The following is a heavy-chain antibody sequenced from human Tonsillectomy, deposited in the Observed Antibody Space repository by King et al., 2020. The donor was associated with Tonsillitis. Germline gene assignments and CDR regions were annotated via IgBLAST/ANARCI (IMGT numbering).Heavy chain of an antibody. D-gene: IGHD3-3*01. V-gene: IGHV4-4*07. J-gene: IGHJ4*02. CDR3: AAHTFYDFWSGHNFDY. CDR1: GGSINNYY. CDR2: IYTSGTT. Sequence: VQLQESGPGLVRPSETLSLTCTVSGGSINNYYWSWIRQPAGKGLEWIGRIYTSGTTNYNPSLKSRVTISVDTSKNQFSLRLISVTAADTAVYYCAAHTFYDFWSGHNFDYWGQGTLVTVSA.